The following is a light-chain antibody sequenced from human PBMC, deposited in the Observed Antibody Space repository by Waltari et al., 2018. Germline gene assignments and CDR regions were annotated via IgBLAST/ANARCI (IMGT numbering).Light chain of an antibody. CDR1: SSDVCFYNY. CDR2: DVS. CDR3: NSYAGSSSWV. V-gene: IGLV2-14*01. J-gene: IGLJ3*02. Sequence: QSALTQPASVSGSPGQSITISCTGPSSDVCFYNYVSWYQQHPGKAPKLMIYDVSERPSGVYNRFSGSKSGNTASLTISGLQAEDEADYYCNSYAGSSSWVFGGGTKLTVL.